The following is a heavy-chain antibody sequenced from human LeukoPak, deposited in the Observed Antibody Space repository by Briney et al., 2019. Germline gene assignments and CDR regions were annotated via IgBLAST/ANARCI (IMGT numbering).Heavy chain of an antibody. D-gene: IGHD6-13*01. Sequence: GGSLRLSCAASGFTFSSHSMNWVRQAPGKGLEWVSYISSSSGTIYYADSVKGRFTTSRDNAKNSLYLQMNNLRDEDTAVYYCARGGSSCFDSWGQGTLVTVSS. CDR3: ARGGSSCFDS. CDR1: GFTFSSHS. J-gene: IGHJ4*02. CDR2: ISSSSGTI. V-gene: IGHV3-48*02.